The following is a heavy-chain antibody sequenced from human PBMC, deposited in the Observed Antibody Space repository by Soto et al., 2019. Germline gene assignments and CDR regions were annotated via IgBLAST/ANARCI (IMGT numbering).Heavy chain of an antibody. CDR2: IWYDGSNK. CDR3: ARDLSEWLRTYYYYGMDV. Sequence: PGGSLRLSCAASGFTFSSYGMHWVRQAPGKGLEWVAVIWYDGSNKYYADSVKGRFTISRDNSKNTLYLQMNSLRAEDTAVYYCARDLSEWLRTYYYYGMDVWGQGTTVTVSS. J-gene: IGHJ6*02. V-gene: IGHV3-33*01. D-gene: IGHD5-12*01. CDR1: GFTFSSYG.